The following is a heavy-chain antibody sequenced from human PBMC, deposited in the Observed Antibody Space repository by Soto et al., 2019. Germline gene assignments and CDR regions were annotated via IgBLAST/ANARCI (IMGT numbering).Heavy chain of an antibody. D-gene: IGHD3-10*01. CDR1: GGSISSYY. CDR2: IYYSGST. CDR3: VSGYHRGSGSYDDDGMDV. J-gene: IGHJ6*02. V-gene: IGHV4-59*01. Sequence: SVTLSLTCTVSGGSISSYYWSWIRQPPGKGLEWIGYIYYSGSTNYNPPLKSRVTISVDTSNNQFSLKLSSVTAADTAGSYCVSGYHRGSGSYDDDGMDVCGPGTRVS.